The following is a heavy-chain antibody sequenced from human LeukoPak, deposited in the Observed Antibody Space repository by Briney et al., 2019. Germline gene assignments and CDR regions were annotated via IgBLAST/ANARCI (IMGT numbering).Heavy chain of an antibody. CDR3: ARGFGAAAGDY. D-gene: IGHD6-13*01. CDR2: IYHSGST. Sequence: SETLSLTCVVSGYSISSGYYWGWIRQPPGKGLEWIGSIYHSGSTYYNPSLKSRVTISVDMSKNQFSLKLSSVTAADTAVYYCARGFGAAAGDYWGQGTLVTVSS. J-gene: IGHJ4*02. CDR1: GYSISSGYY. V-gene: IGHV4-38-2*01.